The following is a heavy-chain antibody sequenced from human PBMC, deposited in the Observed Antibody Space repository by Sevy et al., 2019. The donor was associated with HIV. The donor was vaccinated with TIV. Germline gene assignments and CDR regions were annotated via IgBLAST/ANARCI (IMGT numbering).Heavy chain of an antibody. J-gene: IGHJ4*02. CDR1: GFTFSSYW. D-gene: IGHD5-18*01. V-gene: IGHV3-7*01. Sequence: GGSLRLSCAASGFTFSSYWMTWVRQAPGKGLEWVAYINQDGSAESLLDSVKGRFTISRDNAKNSLYLQMTSLRAEDTAVYYCARSGMQLWFDYFDYWGQGTLVTVSS. CDR2: INQDGSAE. CDR3: ARSGMQLWFDYFDY.